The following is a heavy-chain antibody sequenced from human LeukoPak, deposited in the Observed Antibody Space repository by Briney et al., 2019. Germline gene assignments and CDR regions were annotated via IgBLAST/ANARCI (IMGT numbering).Heavy chain of an antibody. D-gene: IGHD2-8*01. CDR2: IYSGGSK. CDR3: AKDPGHGGVYDYYYMDV. CDR1: GFTFSSYG. Sequence: GGTLRLSCAASGFTFSSYGMSWVRQAPGKGLEWVSVIYSGGSKYYADSVRGRFTISRDNSKNTLYLQMNSPRAEDTAVYYCAKDPGHGGVYDYYYMDVWGKGTTVTVSS. V-gene: IGHV3-66*02. J-gene: IGHJ6*03.